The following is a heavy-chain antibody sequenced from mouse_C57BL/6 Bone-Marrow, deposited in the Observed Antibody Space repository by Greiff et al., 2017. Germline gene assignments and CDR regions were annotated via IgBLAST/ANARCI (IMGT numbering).Heavy chain of an antibody. J-gene: IGHJ4*01. CDR2: IDPETGGT. Sequence: QVQLKQSGAELVRPGASVTLSCKASGYTFTDYEMHWVKQTPVHGLEWIGAIDPETGGTAYNQKFKGKAILTADKSSSPAYMELRSLTSEDSAVYYCTVPIYYGYDDWGQGTSVTVSS. V-gene: IGHV1-15*01. CDR3: TVPIYYGYDD. D-gene: IGHD2-2*01. CDR1: GYTFTDYE.